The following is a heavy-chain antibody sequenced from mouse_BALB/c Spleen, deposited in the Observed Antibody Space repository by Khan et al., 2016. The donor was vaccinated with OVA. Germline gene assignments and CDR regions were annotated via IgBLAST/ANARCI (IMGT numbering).Heavy chain of an antibody. V-gene: IGHV3-2*02. D-gene: IGHD1-1*01. CDR3: ARVYGGDFDY. CDR2: ISYSGNT. J-gene: IGHJ2*01. CDR1: GYSITTDYA. Sequence: LQQSGPGLVKPSQSLSLTCTVTGYSITTDYAWNWLRQFPGNKLEWMGFISYSGNTKYNPSPKSRISITRDTSKNQFFLQLKSVTTEDTARYYCARVYGGDFDYWGQGTTLTVSS.